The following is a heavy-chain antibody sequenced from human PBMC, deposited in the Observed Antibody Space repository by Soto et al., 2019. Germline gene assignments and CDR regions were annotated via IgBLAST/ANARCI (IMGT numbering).Heavy chain of an antibody. D-gene: IGHD3-3*02. CDR1: GYTFTSYG. V-gene: IGHV1-18*01. J-gene: IGHJ3*02. CDR3: ARDWDSMSHFDI. CDR2: ISAYNGNT. Sequence: ASVKVSCKASGYTFTSYGISWVRQAPGQGLEWMGWISAYNGNTNYALKLQGRVTMTTDTSTSTAYMELRSLRSDDTAVYYCARDWDSMSHFDIWGQGTMVTVSS.